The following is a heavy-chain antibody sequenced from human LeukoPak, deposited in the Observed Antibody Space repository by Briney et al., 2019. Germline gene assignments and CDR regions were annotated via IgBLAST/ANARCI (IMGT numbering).Heavy chain of an antibody. Sequence: GGSLRLSCAVSGMTLSNYGMSWVRQAPGKGLEWVAGISDSGGSTNYADSVRGRFTISRDNPKNTLHLQMNILRAEDTAVYFCAKRGVVIRVILVGFHKEAYYFDSWGQGALVTVSS. CDR1: GMTLSNYG. D-gene: IGHD3-22*01. J-gene: IGHJ4*02. CDR3: AKRGVVIRVILVGFHKEAYYFDS. V-gene: IGHV3-23*01. CDR2: ISDSGGST.